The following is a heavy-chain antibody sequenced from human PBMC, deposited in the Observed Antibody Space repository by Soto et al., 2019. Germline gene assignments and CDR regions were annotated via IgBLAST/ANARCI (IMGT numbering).Heavy chain of an antibody. CDR1: GFSLTNTGVT. CDR2: MYWHDDK. V-gene: IGHV2-5*01. Sequence: QITLKESGPTLVKPTQTLTLTCTFSGFSLTNTGVTVGWIRQPPGKALEWLALMYWHDDKRYNPSLRNRLTIAQDTSKNRVVLTLANVGPVDTATYFCAHSHFEILPGPFDSWGRGTLVTVSS. D-gene: IGHD3-9*01. J-gene: IGHJ5*01. CDR3: AHSHFEILPGPFDS.